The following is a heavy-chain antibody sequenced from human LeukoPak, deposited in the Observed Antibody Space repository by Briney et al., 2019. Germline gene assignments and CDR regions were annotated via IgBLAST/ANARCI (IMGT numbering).Heavy chain of an antibody. D-gene: IGHD4-23*01. V-gene: IGHV3-33*01. CDR3: ARDRGYGGNGGDYYYGMDV. J-gene: IGHJ6*02. CDR1: GFTFSSYG. Sequence: GRSLRLSCAASGFTFSSYGMHWVRQAPGKGLEWVAVIWYDGSNKYYAASVKGQFTISRDNSKNTLYLQMNSLRAEDTAVYYCARDRGYGGNGGDYYYGMDVWGQGTTVTVSS. CDR2: IWYDGSNK.